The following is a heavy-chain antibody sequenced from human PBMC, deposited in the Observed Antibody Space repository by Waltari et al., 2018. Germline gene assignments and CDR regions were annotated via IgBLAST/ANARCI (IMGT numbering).Heavy chain of an antibody. CDR2: ISYDGSNK. CDR3: ASGMNYYDSSGYYFQH. CDR1: GFTFSSYA. V-gene: IGHV3-30*01. Sequence: QVQLVESGGGVVQPGRSLSLSCAASGFTFSSYAMHWVRQAHGKGLEWVAVISYDGSNKYYADSVKGRFTISRDNSKNTLYLQMNSLRAEDTAVYYCASGMNYYDSSGYYFQHWGQGTLVTVSS. J-gene: IGHJ1*01. D-gene: IGHD3-22*01.